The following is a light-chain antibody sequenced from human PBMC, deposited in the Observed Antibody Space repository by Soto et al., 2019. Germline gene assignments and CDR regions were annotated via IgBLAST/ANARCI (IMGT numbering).Light chain of an antibody. Sequence: IVLTQSPDTLSLSLGERATLCCRASQSVANFLAWYQQKPGQAPRLLIYDASTRATGIPARFSGSGSGTDFTLTISSLEPEDFAVYYCQLRSVLSFGGGTKVEIK. CDR1: QSVANF. CDR2: DAS. J-gene: IGKJ4*01. CDR3: QLRSVLS. V-gene: IGKV3-11*01.